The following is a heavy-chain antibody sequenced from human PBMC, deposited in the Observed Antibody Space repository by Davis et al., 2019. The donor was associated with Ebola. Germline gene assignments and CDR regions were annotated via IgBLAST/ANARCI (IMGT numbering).Heavy chain of an antibody. D-gene: IGHD6-19*01. Sequence: MPSETLSLTCTVSGGSISSSSFYWGWIRQAPAKGLEWIGSVYYGGSTNYNPSLKSRVTISVDTSKNQFSLKLSSVTAADTAVYYCARDSSYTSDPRPIDYWGQGTLVTVSS. V-gene: IGHV4-39*07. CDR2: VYYGGST. CDR3: ARDSSYTSDPRPIDY. CDR1: GGSISSSSFY. J-gene: IGHJ4*02.